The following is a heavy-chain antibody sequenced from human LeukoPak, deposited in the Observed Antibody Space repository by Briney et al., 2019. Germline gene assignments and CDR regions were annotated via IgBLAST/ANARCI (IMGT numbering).Heavy chain of an antibody. Sequence: GGSLRLSCAASGFTFDDYGMSWVRQAPGKGLEWVSGINWNGGSTGYADSVKGRFTISRDNAKNSLYLQMNSLRAEDTALYYCARVTTYALYYYYMDVWGNGTTVTVSS. V-gene: IGHV3-20*04. CDR1: GFTFDDYG. D-gene: IGHD4-17*01. CDR3: ARVTTYALYYYYMDV. J-gene: IGHJ6*03. CDR2: INWNGGST.